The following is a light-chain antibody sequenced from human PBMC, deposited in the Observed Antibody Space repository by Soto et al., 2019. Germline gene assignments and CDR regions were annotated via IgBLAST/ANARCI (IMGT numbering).Light chain of an antibody. CDR1: SSDVGGYNF. CDR3: SSYAGSSVPVA. V-gene: IGLV2-8*01. Sequence: SALTQPPSASGSPGQSVTISCTGASSDVGGYNFVSWYQQHPGKAPKLMIYDVTKRPSGVPDRFSGSKSGNTASLTVSGLQADDEADYYCSSYAGSSVPVAFGGGTKLTVL. CDR2: DVT. J-gene: IGLJ2*01.